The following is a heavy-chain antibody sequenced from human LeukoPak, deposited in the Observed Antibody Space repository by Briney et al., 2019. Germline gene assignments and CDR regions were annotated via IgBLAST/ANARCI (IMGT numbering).Heavy chain of an antibody. CDR2: IYHSGTT. CDR3: ARKENVYYYFDY. D-gene: IGHD3-10*01. J-gene: IGHJ4*02. V-gene: IGHV4-28*01. Sequence: PSETLSLTRAVSGYSITSSSWWGWIRQPPVKGLEWIGYIYHSGTTYYNPSLQSRVTMSVDTSKNQFSLKLSSVTAVDTAVYYCARKENVYYYFDYWGQGTLVTVSS. CDR1: GYSITSSSW.